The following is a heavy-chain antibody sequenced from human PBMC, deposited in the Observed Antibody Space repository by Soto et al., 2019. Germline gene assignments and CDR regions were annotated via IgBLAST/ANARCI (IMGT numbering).Heavy chain of an antibody. D-gene: IGHD6-13*01. CDR2: VSGSGGST. CDR1: GFTFSSYA. Sequence: EVQLLESGGGLVQPGGSLRLSCAASGFTFSSYAMRWVRQAPGKGLEWVSAVSGSGGSTYYTDSVKGRFTISRDNSKNTLYLQMNSLRAEDTAVYYCARRGPGTYFDYWGQGTLVTVSS. V-gene: IGHV3-23*01. J-gene: IGHJ4*02. CDR3: ARRGPGTYFDY.